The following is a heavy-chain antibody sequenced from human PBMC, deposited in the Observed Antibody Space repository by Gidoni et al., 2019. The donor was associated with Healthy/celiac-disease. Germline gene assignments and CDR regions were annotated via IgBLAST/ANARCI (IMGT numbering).Heavy chain of an antibody. CDR2: ISGSGGST. CDR3: AKGRGRVTQDKIFPPQDNWYFDL. CDR1: GFTFSSYA. D-gene: IGHD2-15*01. J-gene: IGHJ2*01. Sequence: EVQLLEPGGGLVQPGGSLRPSCAASGFTFSSYAMSWFGQAPGKGLEWVSAISGSGGSTYYADSVKGRFTISRDNSKNTLYLQMNSLRAEDTAVYYCAKGRGRVTQDKIFPPQDNWYFDLWGRGTLVTVSS. V-gene: IGHV3-23*01.